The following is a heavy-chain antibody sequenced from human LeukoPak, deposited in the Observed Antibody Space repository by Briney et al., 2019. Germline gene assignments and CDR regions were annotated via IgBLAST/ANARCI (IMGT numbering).Heavy chain of an antibody. Sequence: GGSLRLSCAASGFTFSTYAMTWVRQAPGMGLEWVSAISVSGGRTYYADSVKGRFTISRVNSKNALYLQMNSLRAEDTAVYYCAKDCTTAVCYIAHWGQGTLVTVSS. CDR2: ISVSGGRT. J-gene: IGHJ4*02. V-gene: IGHV3-23*01. CDR1: GFTFSTYA. D-gene: IGHD2-8*01. CDR3: AKDCTTAVCYIAH.